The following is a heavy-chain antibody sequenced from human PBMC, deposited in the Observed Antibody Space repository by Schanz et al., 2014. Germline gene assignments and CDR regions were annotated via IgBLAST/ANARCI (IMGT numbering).Heavy chain of an antibody. CDR3: AIHYGDRAL. CDR1: GYSFTTYD. CDR2: MNPTTGNR. D-gene: IGHD4-17*01. V-gene: IGHV1-8*01. Sequence: QVQLVQSGGEVKKPGASVRVSCKASGYSFTTYDVNWVRQATGQGLEWMGWMNPTTGNRGYAQNFQGRVTMTRDTTLKTAYMEITDLKFEDAGVYDGAIHYGDRALWGQGTLIAVSS. J-gene: IGHJ4*02.